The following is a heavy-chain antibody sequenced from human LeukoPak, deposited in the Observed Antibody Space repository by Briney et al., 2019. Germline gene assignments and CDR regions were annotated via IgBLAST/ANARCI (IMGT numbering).Heavy chain of an antibody. Sequence: PSETLSLTGTVSGYSISNYFWSWIRQPPGKGLEWVGYICFSGSTNYNPSLSSRFTITVDTSNNHFSLQRYSVTAADTAVYYCARESRMWGAAGYYYSIDVWGTETTATVSS. J-gene: IGHJ6*03. CDR3: ARESRMWGAAGYYYSIDV. V-gene: IGHV4-59*01. CDR2: ICFSGST. D-gene: IGHD6-13*01. CDR1: GYSISNYF.